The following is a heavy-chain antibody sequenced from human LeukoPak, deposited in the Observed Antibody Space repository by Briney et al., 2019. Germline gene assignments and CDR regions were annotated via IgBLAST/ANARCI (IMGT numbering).Heavy chain of an antibody. V-gene: IGHV3-21*01. D-gene: IGHD3-10*01. CDR3: ATGASMVRGVISAY. J-gene: IGHJ4*02. Sequence: GGSLRLSCAASGFTFSSYWMNWVRQAPGKGLEWVSSISSSSSYIYYADSVKGRFTISRDNARNSLYLQMNSLRAEDTAVYYCATGASMVRGVISAYWGQGTLVTVSS. CDR2: ISSSSSYI. CDR1: GFTFSSYW.